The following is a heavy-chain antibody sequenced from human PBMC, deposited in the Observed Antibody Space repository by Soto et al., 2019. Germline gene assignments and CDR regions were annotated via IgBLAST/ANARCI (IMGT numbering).Heavy chain of an antibody. D-gene: IGHD2-21*01. CDR1: GFTFSSYA. J-gene: IGHJ6*02. CDR3: ATYWPPLQYYYGMDV. CDR2: ISGSGGST. Sequence: EVQLLESGGGLVQPGGSLRLSCAASGFTFSSYAMSWVRQAPGKVLEWVSSISGSGGSTYYADSVKGRFTISRDNSKHTLHLQMNSLRAEDTAVYYCATYWPPLQYYYGMDVWGQGTTVTVSS. V-gene: IGHV3-23*01.